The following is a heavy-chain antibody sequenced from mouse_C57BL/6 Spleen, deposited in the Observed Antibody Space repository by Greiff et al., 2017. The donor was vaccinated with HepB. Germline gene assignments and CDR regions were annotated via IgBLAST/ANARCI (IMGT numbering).Heavy chain of an antibody. CDR3: ARSGYYGSSSGGYFDV. V-gene: IGHV1-19*01. CDR2: INPYNGGT. Sequence: SGPVLVKPGASVKMSCKASGYTLTDYYMNWVKQSHGKSLEWIGVINPYNGGTSYNQKFKGKATLTVDKSSSTAYMELNSLTSEDSAVYYCARSGYYGSSSGGYFDVWGTGTTVTVSS. D-gene: IGHD1-1*01. CDR1: GYTLTDYY. J-gene: IGHJ1*03.